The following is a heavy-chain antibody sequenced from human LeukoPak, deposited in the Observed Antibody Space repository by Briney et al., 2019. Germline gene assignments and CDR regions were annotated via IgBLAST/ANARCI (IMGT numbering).Heavy chain of an antibody. CDR2: ISYDGSNK. D-gene: IGHD1-1*01. J-gene: IGHJ6*02. CDR3: ARDSKGTLIWRLPYYYYGMDV. V-gene: IGHV3-30-3*01. Sequence: GRSLRLSCAASGFTFSSYAMHWVRQAPGKGLEWVAVISYDGSNKYYADSVKGRFTISRDNSKNTLYLQMNSLRAEDTAVYYCARDSKGTLIWRLPYYYYGMDVWGQGTTVTVSS. CDR1: GFTFSSYA.